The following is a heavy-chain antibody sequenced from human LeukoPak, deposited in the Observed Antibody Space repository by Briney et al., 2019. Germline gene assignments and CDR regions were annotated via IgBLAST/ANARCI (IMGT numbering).Heavy chain of an antibody. CDR2: IKQDGSEK. CDR3: ARHRSGGSQDDAFDI. V-gene: IGHV3-7*01. J-gene: IGHJ3*02. D-gene: IGHD2-15*01. CDR1: EFTFSTYW. Sequence: GGSLRLSCAASEFTFSTYWMSWVRQAPGKGLGWVADIKQDGSEKYYVDSVMGRFTISRQNAKNSLFLQMNSLRAEDTAVYYCARHRSGGSQDDAFDIWGQGTMVTVSS.